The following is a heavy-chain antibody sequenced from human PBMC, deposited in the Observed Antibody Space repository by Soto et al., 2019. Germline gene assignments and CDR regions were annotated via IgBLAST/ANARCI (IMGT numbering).Heavy chain of an antibody. CDR3: ARIFRFFHKWFDP. V-gene: IGHV5-51*01. J-gene: IGHJ5*02. CDR1: GYSFTSYL. Sequence: GESLKISCKGSGYSFTSYLIGWVRQMPVKGLEWMGIIYPGDSDTRYSPSFQGQVTISADKSISTAYLQWSSLKASDTAMYYCARIFRFFHKWFDPSGRRTLFTLCS. CDR2: IYPGDSDT. D-gene: IGHD3-3*01.